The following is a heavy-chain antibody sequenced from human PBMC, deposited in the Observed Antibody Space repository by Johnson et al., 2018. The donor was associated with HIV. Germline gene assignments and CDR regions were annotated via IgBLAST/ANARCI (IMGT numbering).Heavy chain of an antibody. Sequence: VQLVESGGGVVQPGRSLRLSCAASGFTFSNYAIHWVRQAPGKGLEWVAVISYDGRNKYYADSVKGRFTISSDNSKNTLYVQMNSLRAEDTAVYYCARGIQPDAFDIWGQGTMVTVSS. CDR2: ISYDGRNK. D-gene: IGHD2-2*01. J-gene: IGHJ3*02. V-gene: IGHV3-30*14. CDR3: ARGIQPDAFDI. CDR1: GFTFSNYA.